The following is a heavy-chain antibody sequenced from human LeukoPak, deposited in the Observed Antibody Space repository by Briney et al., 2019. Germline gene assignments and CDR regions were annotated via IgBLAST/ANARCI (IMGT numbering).Heavy chain of an antibody. CDR1: GFTFSSYE. D-gene: IGHD1-26*01. Sequence: GGSLRLSCAASGFTFSSYEMNWVRQAPGKGLEWVSYISSSGSNIYYADSVKGRFTISRDNAKNSLYLQMNSLRAEDTAVYYCARAGWAGYYYGMDVWGQGTTVTVSS. V-gene: IGHV3-48*03. CDR3: ARAGWAGYYYGMDV. CDR2: ISSSGSNI. J-gene: IGHJ6*02.